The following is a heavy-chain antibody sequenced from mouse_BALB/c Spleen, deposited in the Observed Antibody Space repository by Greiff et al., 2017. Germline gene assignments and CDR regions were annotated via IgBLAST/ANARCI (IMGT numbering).Heavy chain of an antibody. V-gene: IGHV1-12*01. Sequence: QVQLQQPGAELVKPGASVKMSCKASGYTFTSYNMHWVKQTPGQGLEWIGAIYPGNGDTSYNQKFKGKATLTADKSSSTAYMQLSSLTSEDSAVYYCARPTTVVARGYAMDYWGQGTSVTVSS. J-gene: IGHJ4*01. CDR3: ARPTTVVARGYAMDY. CDR1: GYTFTSYN. D-gene: IGHD1-1*01. CDR2: IYPGNGDT.